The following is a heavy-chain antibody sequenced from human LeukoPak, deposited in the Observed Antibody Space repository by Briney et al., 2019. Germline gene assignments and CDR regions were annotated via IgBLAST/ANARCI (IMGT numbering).Heavy chain of an antibody. CDR3: ARPDARDGFRVDP. CDR2: IYYSGNT. Sequence: PSETLSLTCTVSGDSISSSTYYWGWIRQPPGKGLEWIGSIYYSGNTHYNPSLKSRVTISVDTSKNQFSLKLSSVTAADTAVYYCARPDARDGFRVDPWGQGTLVTVSS. J-gene: IGHJ5*02. CDR1: GDSISSSTYY. D-gene: IGHD3-10*01. V-gene: IGHV4-39*01.